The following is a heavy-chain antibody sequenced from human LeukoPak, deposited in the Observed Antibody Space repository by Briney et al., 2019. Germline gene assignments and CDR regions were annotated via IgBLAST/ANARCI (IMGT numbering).Heavy chain of an antibody. Sequence: GASVKVSCKASGYTFTSYYMHWVRQAPGQGLEWMGGIIPIFGTANYAQKFQGRVTITADESTSTAYMELSSLRSEDTAVYYCARVGGYYYDSWFDYWGQGTLVTVSS. CDR2: IIPIFGTA. D-gene: IGHD3-22*01. J-gene: IGHJ4*02. V-gene: IGHV1-69*13. CDR1: GYTFTSYY. CDR3: ARVGGYYYDSWFDY.